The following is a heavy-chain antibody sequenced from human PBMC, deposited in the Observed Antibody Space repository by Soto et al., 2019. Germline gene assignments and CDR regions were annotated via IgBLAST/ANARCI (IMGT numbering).Heavy chain of an antibody. J-gene: IGHJ4*02. Sequence: SETLSLTCTVSGGSISSYYWSWIRQPPGKGLEWIGYIYYSGSTNYNPSLKSRVTISVDTSKNQFSLKLSSVTAADTAVYYCARSIVGANPAYFDYWGQGTLVTVSS. CDR3: ARSIVGANPAYFDY. CDR2: IYYSGST. CDR1: GGSISSYY. V-gene: IGHV4-59*08. D-gene: IGHD1-26*01.